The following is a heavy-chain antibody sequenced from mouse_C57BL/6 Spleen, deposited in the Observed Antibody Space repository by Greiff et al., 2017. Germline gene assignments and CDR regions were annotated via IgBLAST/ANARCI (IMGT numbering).Heavy chain of an antibody. D-gene: IGHD2-3*01. CDR2: IDPETGGT. CDR1: GYTFTDYE. V-gene: IGHV1-15*01. Sequence: VHLVESGAELVRPGASVTLSCKASGYTFTDYEMHWVKQTPVHGLEWIGAIDPETGGTAYNQKFKGKAILTADKSSSTAYMELRSLTSEDSAVYYCTRSRDGYHGDYWGQGATLTVSS. CDR3: TRSRDGYHGDY. J-gene: IGHJ2*01.